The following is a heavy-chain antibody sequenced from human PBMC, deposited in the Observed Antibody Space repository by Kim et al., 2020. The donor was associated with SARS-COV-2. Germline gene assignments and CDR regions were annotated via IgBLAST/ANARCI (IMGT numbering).Heavy chain of an antibody. CDR2: IYYSGST. V-gene: IGHV4-39*01. D-gene: IGHD3-9*01. CDR1: GGSISSSSYY. Sequence: SETLSLTCTVSGGSISSSSYYWGWIRQPPGKGLEWIGSIYYSGSTYYNPSLKSRVTISVDTSKNQFSLKLSSVTAADTAVYYCAGRQYYDILTGYYADYYYGMDVWGQGTTVTVSS. CDR3: AGRQYYDILTGYYADYYYGMDV. J-gene: IGHJ6*02.